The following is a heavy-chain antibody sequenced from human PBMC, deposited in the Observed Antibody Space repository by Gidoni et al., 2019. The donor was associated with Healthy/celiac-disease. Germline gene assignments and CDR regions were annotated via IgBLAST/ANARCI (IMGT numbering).Heavy chain of an antibody. J-gene: IGHJ6*02. D-gene: IGHD3-3*01. CDR1: GFTFSSYE. V-gene: IGHV3-48*03. CDR2: ISSSGSTI. Sequence: EVQLVESGGGLVQPGGSLRLSCAASGFTFSSYELNWVRQAPGKGLEWVSYISSSGSTIYYADSVKGRFTISRDNAKNSLYLQRNSLRADDTAVYYCARDWGLRFLEWLSEPYYGMDVGGQGTTVTFSS. CDR3: ARDWGLRFLEWLSEPYYGMDV.